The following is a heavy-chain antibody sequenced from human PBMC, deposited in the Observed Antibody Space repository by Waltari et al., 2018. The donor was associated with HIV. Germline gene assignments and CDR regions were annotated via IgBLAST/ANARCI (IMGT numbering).Heavy chain of an antibody. CDR2: INPSGDST. J-gene: IGHJ4*02. Sequence: QVQLVQSGAEVKKPGASVKVTCKASGYTFSNYYMHWVRQAPGQGLAWMGTINPSGDSTVYAQKFQGRVTMTRDASTSIVYMVLSTLTSEDTAVYYCARGFSGFDYWGQGTLITVSS. V-gene: IGHV1-46*01. CDR3: ARGFSGFDY. CDR1: GYTFSNYY.